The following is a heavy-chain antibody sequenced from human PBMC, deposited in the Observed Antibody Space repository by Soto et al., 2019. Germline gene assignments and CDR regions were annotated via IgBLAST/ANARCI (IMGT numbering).Heavy chain of an antibody. Sequence: SETLSLSCAVSGESSSRSNWWSWVRQPPGKGLEWIGEIYHSGNTKYNPSLKSRVTISVDKSKNQFSLKLNSVTAADTAVYYCARENDFWSGPNGLDVWGQGTTVTVSS. CDR1: GESSSRSNW. CDR3: ARENDFWSGPNGLDV. D-gene: IGHD3-3*01. CDR2: IYHSGNT. V-gene: IGHV4-4*02. J-gene: IGHJ6*02.